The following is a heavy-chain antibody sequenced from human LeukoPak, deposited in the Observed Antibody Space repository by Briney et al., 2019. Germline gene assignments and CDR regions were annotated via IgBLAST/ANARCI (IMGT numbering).Heavy chain of an antibody. Sequence: GGSLRLSCSAAGFTFSSFWMHWVRQAPGKGLVWVARIHGDGRNTDYADSVKGRFTITRGNAKNTVYLQMNSLRAEDTAVYFCASSLGYCAGGNCYTRDYIEYWGQGTQVTVSS. CDR3: ASSLGYCAGGNCYTRDYIEY. D-gene: IGHD2-8*02. CDR1: GFTFSSFW. V-gene: IGHV3-74*01. J-gene: IGHJ4*02. CDR2: IHGDGRNT.